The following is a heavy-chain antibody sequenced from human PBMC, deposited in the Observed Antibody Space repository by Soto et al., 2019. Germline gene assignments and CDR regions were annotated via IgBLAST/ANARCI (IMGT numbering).Heavy chain of an antibody. Sequence: QVQLVESGGGVVQPGRSLRLSCAASGFTFSSYAMHWVRKAPGNGLEWVAVISYDGSNKYYADSVKGRFTISRDNSKNTLYLQMNCLRAEDTAVYYCAREGVVALFSHSPFQHWGQGTLVTVSA. D-gene: IGHD2-15*01. CDR3: AREGVVALFSHSPFQH. V-gene: IGHV3-30-3*01. J-gene: IGHJ1*01. CDR1: GFTFSSYA. CDR2: ISYDGSNK.